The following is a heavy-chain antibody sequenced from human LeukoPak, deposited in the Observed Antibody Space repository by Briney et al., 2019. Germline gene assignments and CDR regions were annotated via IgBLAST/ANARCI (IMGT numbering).Heavy chain of an antibody. CDR1: GFTFSSYA. CDR3: GKTTTGYSSGRNPAWPVDY. Sequence: GGSLRLSCTASGFTFSSYAMYWVRQAPGKGLEWVSGIFGSGGSAHYADSVKGRFTISGDNSQNTVYLQMNSLRAEDTAVYYCGKTTTGYSSGRNPAWPVDYWGQGTLVAVSS. V-gene: IGHV3-23*01. D-gene: IGHD6-19*01. J-gene: IGHJ4*02. CDR2: IFGSGGSA.